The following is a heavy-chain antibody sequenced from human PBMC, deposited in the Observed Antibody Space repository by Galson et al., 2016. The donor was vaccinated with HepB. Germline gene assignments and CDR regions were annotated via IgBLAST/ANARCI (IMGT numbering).Heavy chain of an antibody. J-gene: IGHJ4*02. Sequence: SLRLSCAASGFTFSDYPMTWVRQAPGKGLEWVSTIKSNGDIKHYADSVKGRFSISRDSSKSTLSLQMGSLRAEDTAIYYCAREGQSSGLCGAFDLWGQGTLVT. V-gene: IGHV3-23*01. CDR3: AREGQSSGLCGAFDL. CDR2: IKSNGDIK. CDR1: GFTFSDYP. D-gene: IGHD6-19*01.